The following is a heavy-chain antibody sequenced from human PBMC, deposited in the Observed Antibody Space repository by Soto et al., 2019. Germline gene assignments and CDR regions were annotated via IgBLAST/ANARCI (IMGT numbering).Heavy chain of an antibody. CDR1: GYTFTSYG. Sequence: ASVKVSCKTSGYTFTSYGISWVRQAPGQGLEWMGWISAYNGNTNYAQKLQGRVTMTTDTSTSTAYMELRSLRSDDTAVYYCAACIVGATSPTDAFDIWGQGTMVTVSS. CDR2: ISAYNGNT. CDR3: AACIVGATSPTDAFDI. J-gene: IGHJ3*02. D-gene: IGHD1-26*01. V-gene: IGHV1-18*01.